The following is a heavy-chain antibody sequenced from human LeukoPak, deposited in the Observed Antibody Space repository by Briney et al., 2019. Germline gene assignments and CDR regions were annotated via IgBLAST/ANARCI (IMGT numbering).Heavy chain of an antibody. CDR1: GGSISSSSYY. J-gene: IGHJ3*02. Sequence: PSETLSLTCTVSGGSISSSSYYWGWIRQPPGKGLEWIGSIYYSGSTYYNPSLKSRVTISVDTSKNQFSLKLSSVTAADTAVYYCARDRTTVVTPDAFDIWGQGTMVTVSS. CDR2: IYYSGST. CDR3: ARDRTTVVTPDAFDI. V-gene: IGHV4-39*07. D-gene: IGHD4-23*01.